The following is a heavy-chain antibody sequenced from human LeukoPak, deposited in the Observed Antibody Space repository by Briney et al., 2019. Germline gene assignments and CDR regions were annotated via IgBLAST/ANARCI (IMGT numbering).Heavy chain of an antibody. J-gene: IGHJ5*02. V-gene: IGHV4-38-2*02. CDR3: ARDPRWLTPDCTSTSCYENCFDP. D-gene: IGHD2-2*01. CDR2: IYHSGSA. Sequence: SETLSLTCGVSGYSISSGYQWAWIRQSPGKGLEWIGSIYHSGSAHYNPSLKSRVTISVETSKNQFSLNMYSVTAADTAVYYCARDPRWLTPDCTSTSCYENCFDPWGQGTLVTVSS. CDR1: GYSISSGYQ.